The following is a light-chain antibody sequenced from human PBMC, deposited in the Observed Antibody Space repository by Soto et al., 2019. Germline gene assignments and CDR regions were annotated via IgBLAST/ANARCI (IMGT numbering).Light chain of an antibody. Sequence: EIVLTQSPGTLSLSPGERATVSCRASQCVSHNYLAWYQQKPGQAPRLLIYGASSRATGIPDRFSGGGSARDVSLPTSRLEPEDFSVYYCRQLSSNPVTFGGGTKVDIK. CDR3: RQLSSNPVT. CDR1: QCVSHNY. V-gene: IGKV3-20*01. CDR2: GAS. J-gene: IGKJ4*02.